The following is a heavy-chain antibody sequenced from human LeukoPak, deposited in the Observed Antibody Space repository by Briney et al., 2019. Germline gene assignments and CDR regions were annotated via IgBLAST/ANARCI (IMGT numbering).Heavy chain of an antibody. CDR1: GFTFSDHW. D-gene: IGHD3-22*01. J-gene: IGHJ4*02. CDR3: AKGPQLYSGYHPDF. Sequence: RXSCAXSGFTFSDHWMSWVRQAPGKGLEWVSTITGSDDSTYYADSVKGRFPISRDYSRNTVHLQLNSLRAEDTAIYYCAKGPQLYSGYHPDFWGQGTLVTVSS. CDR2: ITGSDDST. V-gene: IGHV3-23*01.